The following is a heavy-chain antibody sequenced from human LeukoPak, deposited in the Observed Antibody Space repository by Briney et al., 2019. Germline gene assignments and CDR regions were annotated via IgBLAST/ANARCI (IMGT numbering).Heavy chain of an antibody. V-gene: IGHV3-23*01. Sequence: PGGSLRLSCAASGFTFSNYAMTWVRHAPGKGLQWVSAISGDAIYTYYLDSVKGRFTTSRDNSKNTLFLQMNSLRADDTAVYYCAKNYGISRPFYDYWGQGIVVTVSS. J-gene: IGHJ4*02. CDR1: GFTFSNYA. CDR3: AKNYGISRPFYDY. CDR2: ISGDAIYT. D-gene: IGHD4-17*01.